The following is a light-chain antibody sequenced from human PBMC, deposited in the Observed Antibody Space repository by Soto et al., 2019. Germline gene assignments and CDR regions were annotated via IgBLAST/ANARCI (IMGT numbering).Light chain of an antibody. J-gene: IGLJ2*01. Sequence: QSVLTQPASVAGSPGQSITISCTGTSSDVGTYNSVSWFQQHPGNAPKLIIYEVTNRPSGVSSRFSGSKSGNTASLTLSGLQAEDEADYYCSSYTSTRTVIFGGGTKLTVL. CDR3: SSYTSTRTVI. CDR1: SSDVGTYNS. V-gene: IGLV2-14*03. CDR2: EVT.